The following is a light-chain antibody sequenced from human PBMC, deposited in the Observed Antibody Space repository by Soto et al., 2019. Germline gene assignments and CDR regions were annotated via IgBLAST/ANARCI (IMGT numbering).Light chain of an antibody. CDR1: QSISSSY. V-gene: IGKV3-20*01. CDR2: GAS. J-gene: IGKJ4*01. Sequence: EIALTQSPGTLSLSPGERATLSCRASQSISSSYLAWYQQKPGQAPRLLIYGASSRATGIPDRFSGSGSGTDFTLTISRLEPEDFAVYYCQQYGRSPFAFGGGTKVEIK. CDR3: QQYGRSPFA.